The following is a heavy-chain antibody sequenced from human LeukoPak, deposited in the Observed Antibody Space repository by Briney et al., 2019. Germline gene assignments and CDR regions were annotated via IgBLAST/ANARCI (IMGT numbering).Heavy chain of an antibody. D-gene: IGHD3-3*01. Sequence: GGSLRLSCAASGFTFSSYSMNWVHQAPGKGLEWVSSISSSSSYIYYADSVKGRFTISRDNAKNSLYLQMNSLRAEDTAVYYCARDLPSYDFWSGYIDYYYGMDVWGQGTTVTVSS. CDR2: ISSSSSYI. J-gene: IGHJ6*02. CDR3: ARDLPSYDFWSGYIDYYYGMDV. V-gene: IGHV3-21*01. CDR1: GFTFSSYS.